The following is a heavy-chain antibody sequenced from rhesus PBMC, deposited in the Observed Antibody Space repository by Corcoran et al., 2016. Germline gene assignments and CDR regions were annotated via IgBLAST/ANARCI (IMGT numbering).Heavy chain of an antibody. V-gene: IGHV3S5*01. D-gene: IGHD3-28*01. CDR2: ISNVGCST. CDR3: AKGRYYYDSGYYKPFDY. J-gene: IGHJ4*01. Sequence: EVQLVESGAGLVQPGGSLRLSCAASGFTFSSYGMSWVRQAPGKGLEWVSYISNVGCSTYYADSVKGRFTISRDNSKNTLSLQMNSLRAEDTAVYYCAKGRYYYDSGYYKPFDYWGQGVLVTVSS. CDR1: GFTFSSYG.